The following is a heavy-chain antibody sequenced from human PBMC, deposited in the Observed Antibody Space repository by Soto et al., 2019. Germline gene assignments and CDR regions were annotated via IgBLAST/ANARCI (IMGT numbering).Heavy chain of an antibody. D-gene: IGHD2-2*02. CDR2: IKEDGSEK. J-gene: IGHJ4*02. Sequence: EAQLVESGGGLVQPGGSLRLSCAASGFTFSRFWMSWVRQAPGKGLEWVANIKEDGSEKYYVDSVEGRFTISRDNAKNSLYLQMNSLRVEDTALYYCSGGTYTWGQGTLVTVSS. V-gene: IGHV3-7*04. CDR1: GFTFSRFW. CDR3: SGGTYT.